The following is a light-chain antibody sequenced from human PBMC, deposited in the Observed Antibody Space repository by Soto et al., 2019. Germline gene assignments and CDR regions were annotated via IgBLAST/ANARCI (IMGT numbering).Light chain of an antibody. CDR2: GAS. CDR1: QSVSSN. CDR3: QQYNNWSLRT. V-gene: IGKV3-15*01. Sequence: ILITPSPATLSVSPGERATLSCRASQSVSSNLAWYQQKPGQAPRLLIYGASTRATGSPARFSGSGSGTEFTLTISSRLQADYGVYYCQQYNNWSLRTFGQGTRLEIK. J-gene: IGKJ5*01.